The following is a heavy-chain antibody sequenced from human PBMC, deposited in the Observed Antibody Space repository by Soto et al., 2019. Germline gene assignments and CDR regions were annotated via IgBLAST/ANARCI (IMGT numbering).Heavy chain of an antibody. D-gene: IGHD1-1*01. CDR1: GFTFSSYS. J-gene: IGHJ4*02. CDR2: ISSSSSTI. CDR3: TREKSGTTDY. Sequence: EVQLVESGGGLVQPGGSLRLSCAVSGFTFSSYSLNWVRQAQGKGLEGVSYISSSSSTIYYADSVKGRFTISRDNAKNSLYLQMNSLRAEDTAVYYCTREKSGTTDYWGQGTLVTVSS. V-gene: IGHV3-48*01.